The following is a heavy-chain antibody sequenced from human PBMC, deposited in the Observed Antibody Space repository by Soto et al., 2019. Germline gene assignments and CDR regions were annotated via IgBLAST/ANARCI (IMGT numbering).Heavy chain of an antibody. V-gene: IGHV3-9*01. Sequence: PGGSLRLSCAASGFTFDDYAMHWVRQAPGKGLEWVSGISWNSGSIGYADSVKGRFTISRDNAKNSLYLQMNSLRAEDTALYYCAKFCSGGSCYRDYWGQGTLVTVSS. CDR1: GFTFDDYA. CDR2: ISWNSGSI. J-gene: IGHJ4*02. D-gene: IGHD2-15*01. CDR3: AKFCSGGSCYRDY.